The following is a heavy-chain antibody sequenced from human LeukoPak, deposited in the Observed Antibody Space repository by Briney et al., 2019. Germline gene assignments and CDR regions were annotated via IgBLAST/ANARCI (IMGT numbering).Heavy chain of an antibody. D-gene: IGHD4-23*01. CDR2: INHSGST. V-gene: IGHV4-34*01. Sequence: SETLSLTCAVYGGSFSGYYWSWIRQPPGKGLEWIGEINHSGSTNYNPSLKSRVTISVDTSKNQFSLKLSSVTAADTAVYYCAKTPGDYVGNSESAWFDPWGQETLVTVSS. CDR1: GGSFSGYY. J-gene: IGHJ5*02. CDR3: AKTPGDYVGNSESAWFDP.